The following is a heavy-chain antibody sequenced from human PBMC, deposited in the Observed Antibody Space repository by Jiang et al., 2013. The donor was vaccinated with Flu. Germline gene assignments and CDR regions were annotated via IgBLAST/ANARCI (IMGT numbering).Heavy chain of an antibody. D-gene: IGHD2-8*01. Sequence: PGLVKPSQTLSLTCTVSGGSISSGDYYWSWIRQPPGKGLEWIGYIYYSGSTYYNPSLKSRVTISVDTSKNQFSLKLSSVTAADTAVYYCARVGGSLVYYFDYWGQGTLVTVSS. CDR1: GGSISSGDYY. CDR3: ARVGGSLVYYFDY. CDR2: IYYSGST. J-gene: IGHJ4*02. V-gene: IGHV4-30-4*01.